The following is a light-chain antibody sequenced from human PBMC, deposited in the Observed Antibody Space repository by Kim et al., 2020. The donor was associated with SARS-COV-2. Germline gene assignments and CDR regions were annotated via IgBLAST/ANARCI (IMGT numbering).Light chain of an antibody. V-gene: IGKV1-17*01. CDR3: LQHHAYPRT. J-gene: IGKJ1*01. CDR1: QGIRSD. Sequence: DIQMTQSPSSLSASLGDRVTITCRASQGIRSDLGWYQQKPGRAPTRLIYGASTLESGVPSRFSGSGSGTEFTLTISSLQPEDFATYYFLQHHAYPRTFGQGTKVDIK. CDR2: GAS.